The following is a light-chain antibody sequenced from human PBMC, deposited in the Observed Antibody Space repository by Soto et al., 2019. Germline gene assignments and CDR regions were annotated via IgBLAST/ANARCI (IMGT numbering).Light chain of an antibody. J-gene: IGLJ3*02. Sequence: QSALTQPASVSGSPGQSITISCTGTSSDVGGYNYVYWFQHHQGKVPKLMIYEVSHRPSGVSDRLFCSKSGSTASLTISALQADDEADYYCCSFWNSCIRVFGGGTKLTVL. CDR3: CSFWNSCIRV. CDR2: EVS. CDR1: SSDVGGYNY. V-gene: IGLV2-14*01.